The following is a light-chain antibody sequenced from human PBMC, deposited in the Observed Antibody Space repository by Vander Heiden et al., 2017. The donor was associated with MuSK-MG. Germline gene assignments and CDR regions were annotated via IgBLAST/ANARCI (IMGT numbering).Light chain of an antibody. V-gene: IGKV3-15*01. CDR1: QSVRSD. Sequence: ETVMTQSPATLSVSPGERATLSCRASQSVRSDLAWYQQKPGQAPRLLFYGASTRTTGTPARFSGSGSGTEFTLTISTLQSEDFAVYYWQQDNDLYSFGQGTKLEIK. CDR2: GAS. J-gene: IGKJ2*01. CDR3: QQDNDLYS.